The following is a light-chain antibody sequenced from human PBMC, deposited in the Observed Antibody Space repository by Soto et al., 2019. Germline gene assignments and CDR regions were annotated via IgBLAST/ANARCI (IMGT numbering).Light chain of an antibody. CDR1: SSDVGGYNY. CDR3: SSYTSSSTLV. CDR2: EVS. J-gene: IGLJ1*01. Sequence: QSVLTQPASVSGSPGQSITISCTGTSSDVGGYNYVSWYQQHPGKAPKLMIYEVSNRPSGVSNRFSGSKSGNTASLTISGLQAEDEADYYCSSYTSSSTLVFGRGTKAPS. V-gene: IGLV2-14*01.